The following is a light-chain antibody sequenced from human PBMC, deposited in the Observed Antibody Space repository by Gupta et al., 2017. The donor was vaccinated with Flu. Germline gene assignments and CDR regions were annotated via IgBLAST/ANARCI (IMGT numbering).Light chain of an antibody. Sequence: SITISCTGTGSDVGGYNSVSWYQQHPGKAPKRMIYDVSNRPSGLSNRFYGSKSGNTASLTISGLQADDEADYYCSSSTSRNTFVFGTGTKVTVL. CDR1: GSDVGGYNS. CDR3: SSSTSRNTFV. V-gene: IGLV2-14*04. J-gene: IGLJ1*01. CDR2: DVS.